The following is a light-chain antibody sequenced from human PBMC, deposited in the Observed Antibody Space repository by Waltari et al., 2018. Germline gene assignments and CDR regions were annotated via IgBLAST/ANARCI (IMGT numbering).Light chain of an antibody. CDR3: SAWDDSLSGHYV. CDR2: RNN. Sequence: SILTQPLSASGAPEQRVIISCSGAGFNVGLTAVYWSQQLPGTAPKLIIYRNNKLPSGVPDRCSGSKSGTSASLAISGLRSEDEGDYYCSAWDDSLSGHYVFGTGTTVTVL. J-gene: IGLJ1*01. CDR1: GFNVGLTA. V-gene: IGLV1-47*01.